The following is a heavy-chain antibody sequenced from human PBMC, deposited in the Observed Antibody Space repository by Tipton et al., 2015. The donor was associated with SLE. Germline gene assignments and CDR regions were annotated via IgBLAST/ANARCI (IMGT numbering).Heavy chain of an antibody. CDR2: INHSGST. Sequence: TLSLTCAVYGGSFSGYYWSWIRQPPGKGLEWIGEINHSGSTNYNPSLKSRVTISVDTSKNQFSLKLSSVTAADTAVYYCARDVTGSEGWFDPWGQGTLVTVSS. J-gene: IGHJ5*02. V-gene: IGHV4-34*01. CDR1: GGSFSGYY. D-gene: IGHD1-26*01. CDR3: ARDVTGSEGWFDP.